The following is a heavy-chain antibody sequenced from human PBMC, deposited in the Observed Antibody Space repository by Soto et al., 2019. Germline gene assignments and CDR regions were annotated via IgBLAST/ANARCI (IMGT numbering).Heavy chain of an antibody. Sequence: QVQLVQSGDEVRKPGSSVKVSCKASGYIFVNYGIAWVRQAPGQGLEWMGWISPYSGNTHYASKVQGRLTMTTNTTNSTADMDLGNLTSDDTALYCLEMGDNYVTPTPPDVWGQGTTVTVSS. CDR3: EMGDNYVTPTPPDV. J-gene: IGHJ6*02. CDR1: GYIFVNYG. D-gene: IGHD3-16*01. V-gene: IGHV1-18*01. CDR2: ISPYSGNT.